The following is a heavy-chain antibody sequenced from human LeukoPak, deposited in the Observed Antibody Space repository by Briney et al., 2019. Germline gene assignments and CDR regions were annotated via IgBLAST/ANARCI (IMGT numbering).Heavy chain of an antibody. J-gene: IGHJ3*02. CDR3: ATVPPQSLTGYPPDAFDI. V-gene: IGHV1-24*01. D-gene: IGHD3-9*01. CDR2: FDPEDGET. Sequence: ASVKVSCKVSGYTLTELSMHWVRQAPGKGLEWMGGFDPEDGETIYAQKFQGRVTMTEDTSTDTAYMELSSLRSEDTAVYYCATVPPQSLTGYPPDAFDIWGQGTMVTVSS. CDR1: GYTLTELS.